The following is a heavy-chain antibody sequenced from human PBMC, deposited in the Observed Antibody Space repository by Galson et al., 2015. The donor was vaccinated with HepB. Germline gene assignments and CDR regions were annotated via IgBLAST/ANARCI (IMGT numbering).Heavy chain of an antibody. CDR2: IIPILGIA. D-gene: IGHD2-15*01. V-gene: IGHV1-69*02. J-gene: IGHJ4*02. CDR3: ARGRPYCSGGSCYYYFDY. Sequence: SVKVSCKASGGTFSSYTISWVRQAPGQGLEWMGRIIPILGIANYAQKFQGRVTITADKSTSTAYMELSSLRSEDTAVYYCARGRPYCSGGSCYYYFDYWGQGTLGTVSS. CDR1: GGTFSSYT.